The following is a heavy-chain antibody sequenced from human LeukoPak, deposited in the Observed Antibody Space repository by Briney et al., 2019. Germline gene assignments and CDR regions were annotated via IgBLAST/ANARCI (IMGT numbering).Heavy chain of an antibody. CDR1: GFTFSTYG. Sequence: PGGSLRLSCAASGFTFSTYGMHWVRQAPGKGLEWVAFIRYDGNNKYYADSVKGRFTISRDNSKNTLYLQMNSLRAEDTAVYYCARALFAGAFYGMDVWGQGTTVTVSS. CDR2: IRYDGNNK. J-gene: IGHJ6*02. D-gene: IGHD3-10*01. V-gene: IGHV3-30*02. CDR3: ARALFAGAFYGMDV.